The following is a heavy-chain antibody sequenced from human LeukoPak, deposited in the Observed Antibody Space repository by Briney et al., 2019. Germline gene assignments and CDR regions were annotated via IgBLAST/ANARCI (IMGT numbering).Heavy chain of an antibody. CDR1: GGSISSGGYY. J-gene: IGHJ4*02. Sequence: SETLSLTCTVSGGSISSGGYYWSWIRQHPGKGLEWIGYIYYSGSTYYNPSLKSRVTISVDTSKNQFSLKLSSVTAADTAVYYCARHYYDSSGYYYGFDYWGQGTLVTVSS. V-gene: IGHV4-31*03. D-gene: IGHD3-22*01. CDR2: IYYSGST. CDR3: ARHYYDSSGYYYGFDY.